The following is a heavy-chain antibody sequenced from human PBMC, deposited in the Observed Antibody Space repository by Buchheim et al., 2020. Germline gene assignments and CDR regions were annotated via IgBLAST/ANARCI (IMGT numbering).Heavy chain of an antibody. V-gene: IGHV3-7*03. J-gene: IGHJ4*02. Sequence: EVQLVESGGGLVQPGGSLRLSCAASGFTFSSYWMSWVRQAPGKGLEWVANIKQDGSEKYYVDSVKGRFTISRDNAKNSLYLQMNSLRAEDTAVYYCAKDLKGATLGGCFDYWGQGTL. CDR2: IKQDGSEK. CDR3: AKDLKGATLGGCFDY. D-gene: IGHD3-16*01. CDR1: GFTFSSYW.